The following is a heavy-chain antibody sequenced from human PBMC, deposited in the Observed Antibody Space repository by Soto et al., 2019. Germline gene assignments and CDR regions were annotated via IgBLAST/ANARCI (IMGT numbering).Heavy chain of an antibody. D-gene: IGHD1-26*01. J-gene: IGHJ4*02. V-gene: IGHV3-15*05. CDR1: GFTFSNAW. Sequence: EVQLVESGGGLVKLGGSLRLSCAASGFTFSNAWMTWVRQPPGKGLEWVGQIKSEPDGGTIDYATPVKGRFTISRDDSKNTLYLQMNNLNTEDTGVYYCTTSWEWEKLYFDYWGQGTLVTVSS. CDR2: IKSEPDGGTI. CDR3: TTSWEWEKLYFDY.